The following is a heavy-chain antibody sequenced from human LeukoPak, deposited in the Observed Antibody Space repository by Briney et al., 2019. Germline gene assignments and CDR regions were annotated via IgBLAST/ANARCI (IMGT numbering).Heavy chain of an antibody. Sequence: GGSLRLSCAASGFTFSGSAMHWVRQASGKGLEWVGRIRSKANSYATAYAASVKGRFTISRDDSKNTAYLQMNSLKTEDTAVYYCARGGYSYAKGRFDYWGQGTLVTVSS. J-gene: IGHJ4*02. CDR3: ARGGYSYAKGRFDY. D-gene: IGHD5-18*01. V-gene: IGHV3-73*01. CDR2: IRSKANSYAT. CDR1: GFTFSGSA.